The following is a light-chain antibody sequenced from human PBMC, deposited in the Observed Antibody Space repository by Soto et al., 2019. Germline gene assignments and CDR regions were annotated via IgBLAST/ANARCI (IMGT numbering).Light chain of an antibody. J-gene: IGLJ1*01. Sequence: QSALTQPASVSGSPGQSITISCTGTSSDVGGYNYVSWYQQHPGKAPKLMIYEVSKRPSGVPDRFSGSKSGNTASLTVSGLQAEDEADYYCSSYAGSNTHYVFGTGTKVTVL. CDR2: EVS. CDR1: SSDVGGYNY. CDR3: SSYAGSNTHYV. V-gene: IGLV2-8*01.